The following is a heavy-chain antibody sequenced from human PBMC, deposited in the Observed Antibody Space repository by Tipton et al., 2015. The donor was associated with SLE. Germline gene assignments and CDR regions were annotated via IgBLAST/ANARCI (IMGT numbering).Heavy chain of an antibody. CDR1: GGSISSSSYY. D-gene: IGHD6-6*01. J-gene: IGHJ6*02. Sequence: TLPLTCTVSGGSISSSSYYWGWIRQPPGKGLEWIGSIYYSGSTYYNPSLKSRVTISVDTSKTQFSLKLSSVTAADTAVYYCARLYSSSSHYYYYGMDVWGQGTTVTVSS. CDR3: ARLYSSSSHYYYYGMDV. V-gene: IGHV4-39*07. CDR2: IYYSGST.